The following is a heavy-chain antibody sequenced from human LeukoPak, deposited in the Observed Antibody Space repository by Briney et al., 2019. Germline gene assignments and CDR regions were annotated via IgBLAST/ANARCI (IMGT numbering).Heavy chain of an antibody. D-gene: IGHD3-3*01. CDR2: INPSGGST. J-gene: IGHJ4*02. Sequence: ASVKVSCKASGYTFTSYYMHWVRQAPGQGLEWMGIINPSGGSTSYAQKFQGRVTMTTDTSTSTAYMELRRLRSDDTAVYYCARLRITIFGVVIIPKGYFDYWGQGTLVTVSS. V-gene: IGHV1-46*01. CDR1: GYTFTSYY. CDR3: ARLRITIFGVVIIPKGYFDY.